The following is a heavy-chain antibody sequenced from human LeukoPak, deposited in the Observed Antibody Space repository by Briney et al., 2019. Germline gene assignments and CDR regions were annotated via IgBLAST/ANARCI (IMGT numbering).Heavy chain of an antibody. V-gene: IGHV4-59*11. D-gene: IGHD4/OR15-4a*01. CDR1: GGSISSHY. CDR3: ARELTTGGRYFDY. J-gene: IGHJ4*02. Sequence: SETLSLTCTVSGGSISSHYWSWIRQPPGKGLEWIGYIYYSGSTNYNPSLKSRVTISVDTSKNQLSLKLSSVTAADTAVYYCARELTTGGRYFDYWGQGTLVTVSS. CDR2: IYYSGST.